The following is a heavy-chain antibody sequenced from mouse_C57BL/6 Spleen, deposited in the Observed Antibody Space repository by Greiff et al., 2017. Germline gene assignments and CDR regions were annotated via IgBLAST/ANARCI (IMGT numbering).Heavy chain of an antibody. CDR3: ARSDYYGSSYHAYYYAMDY. CDR1: GYAFSSYW. CDR2: IYPGDGDT. J-gene: IGHJ4*01. V-gene: IGHV1-80*01. Sequence: QVHVKQSGAELVKPGASVKISCKASGYAFSSYWMNWVKQRPGKGLEWIGQIYPGDGDTNYNGKFKGKATLTADKSSSTAYMQLSSLTSEDSAVYFCARSDYYGSSYHAYYYAMDYWGQGTSVTVSS. D-gene: IGHD1-1*01.